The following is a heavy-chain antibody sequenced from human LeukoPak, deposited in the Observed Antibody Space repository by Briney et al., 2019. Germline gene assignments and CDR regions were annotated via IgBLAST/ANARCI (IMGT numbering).Heavy chain of an antibody. D-gene: IGHD3-3*01. CDR1: GFTFSSYW. CDR3: ARGSGTIFGVTDY. J-gene: IGHJ4*02. Sequence: GGSLRLSCAASGFTFSSYWMHWVRQAPGKGLVWVSRINSDGSSTSYADSVKGRFTISRDNAKDTLYLQMNSLRAEDTAVYYCARGSGTIFGVTDYWGQGTLVTVSS. CDR2: INSDGSST. V-gene: IGHV3-74*01.